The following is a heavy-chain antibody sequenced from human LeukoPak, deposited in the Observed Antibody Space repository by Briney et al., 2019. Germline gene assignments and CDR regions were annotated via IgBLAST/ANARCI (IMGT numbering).Heavy chain of an antibody. V-gene: IGHV1-8*03. CDR2: MNPNSGNT. CDR1: GYTFTSYD. D-gene: IGHD2/OR15-2a*01. Sequence: ASVKVSCKASGYTFTSYDINWVRQATGQGLEWMGWMNPNSGNTGYAQKFQGRVTITRNTSVSTAYMELSSLRSEDTAVYSCASLYVGETNFDYWGQGTLVTVSS. J-gene: IGHJ4*02. CDR3: ASLYVGETNFDY.